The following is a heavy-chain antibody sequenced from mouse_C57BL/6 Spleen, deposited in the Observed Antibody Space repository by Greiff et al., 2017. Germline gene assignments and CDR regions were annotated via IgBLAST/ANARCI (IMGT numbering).Heavy chain of an antibody. D-gene: IGHD2-2*01. V-gene: IGHV5-12*01. Sequence: EVKLVESGGGLVQPGGSLKLSCAASGFTFSDYYMYWVRQTPEKRLEWVAYISNGGGSTYYPDTVKGRFTISRENAKNTLYLQMSRLKSEDTAMYYCARHGDYGYDGGRGYAMDHWGQGTSVTVSS. CDR1: GFTFSDYY. J-gene: IGHJ4*01. CDR3: ARHGDYGYDGGRGYAMDH. CDR2: ISNGGGST.